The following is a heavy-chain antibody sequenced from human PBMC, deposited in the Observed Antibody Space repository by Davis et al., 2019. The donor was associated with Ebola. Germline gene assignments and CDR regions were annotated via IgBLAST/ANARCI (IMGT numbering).Heavy chain of an antibody. V-gene: IGHV4-59*01. CDR2: IYYSGST. CDR1: GGSISSYY. D-gene: IGHD2-15*01. CDR3: ASLIGYCSGGSCRGSPRYYGMDV. J-gene: IGHJ6*04. Sequence: PSETLSLTCTVSGGSISSYYWSWIRQPPGKGLEWIGYIYYSGSTNYNPSLKSRVTISVDTSKNQFSLKLSSVTAADTAVYYCASLIGYCSGGSCRGSPRYYGMDVWGKGTTVTVSS.